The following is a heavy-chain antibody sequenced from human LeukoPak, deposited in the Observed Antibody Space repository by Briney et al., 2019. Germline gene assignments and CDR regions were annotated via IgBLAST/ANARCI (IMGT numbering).Heavy chain of an antibody. Sequence: GGALRLSCAASGFTFSNYSMNWVRQAPGKGVEWVSSISSRSTYIYHADSVKGRFTISRDNAKNSLFLQMNSLRAEDTAVYFCAKSTRAVMAMMDVWGKGTTVTVSS. V-gene: IGHV3-21*01. J-gene: IGHJ6*04. CDR3: AKSTRAVMAMMDV. D-gene: IGHD3-16*01. CDR1: GFTFSNYS. CDR2: ISSRSTYI.